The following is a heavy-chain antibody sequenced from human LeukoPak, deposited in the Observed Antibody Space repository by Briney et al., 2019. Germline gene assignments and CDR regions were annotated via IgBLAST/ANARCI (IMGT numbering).Heavy chain of an antibody. CDR3: ARFGLRGASDI. V-gene: IGHV4-34*01. J-gene: IGHJ3*02. Sequence: GPLRLSCAASGFTFSSYAMSWVRQPPGKGLEWIGEINHSGSTNYNPSLKSRVTISVDTSKNQFSLKLSSVTAADTAVYYCARFGLRGASDIWGQGTMVTVSS. D-gene: IGHD3/OR15-3a*01. CDR2: INHSGST. CDR1: GFTFSSYA.